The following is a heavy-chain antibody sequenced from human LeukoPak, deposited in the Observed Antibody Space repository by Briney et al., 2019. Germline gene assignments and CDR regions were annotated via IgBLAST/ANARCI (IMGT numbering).Heavy chain of an antibody. CDR3: ARGRTFSSGWFFDY. Sequence: SETLSLTCTVSGGSISSYYWSWIRQPPGKGLEWIGYIYYSGSTNYNPSLKSRVTISVDTSKNQFSLKLSSVTAADTAVYYCARGRTFSSGWFFDYWGQGTLVTVSS. CDR2: IYYSGST. CDR1: GGSISSYY. D-gene: IGHD6-19*01. J-gene: IGHJ4*02. V-gene: IGHV4-59*12.